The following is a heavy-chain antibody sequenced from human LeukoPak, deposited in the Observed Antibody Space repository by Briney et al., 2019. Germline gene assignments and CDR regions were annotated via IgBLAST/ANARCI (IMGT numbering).Heavy chain of an antibody. CDR2: INHSGST. Sequence: SETLSLTCAVYGGSFSGYHWSWIRQPPGKGLEWIGEINHSGSTNYNPSLKSRVTISVDTSKNQFSLKLSSVTAADTAVYYCARFRCSGGSCYFYFDYWGQGTLVTVSS. D-gene: IGHD2-15*01. J-gene: IGHJ4*02. CDR3: ARFRCSGGSCYFYFDY. CDR1: GGSFSGYH. V-gene: IGHV4-34*01.